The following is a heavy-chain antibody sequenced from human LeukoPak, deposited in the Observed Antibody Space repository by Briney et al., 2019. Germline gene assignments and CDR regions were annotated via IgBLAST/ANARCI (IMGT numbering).Heavy chain of an antibody. CDR1: GFTVSSNY. J-gene: IGHJ4*02. Sequence: GGSLRLSCAASGFTVSSNYMSWVRQAPGKGLEWVSVIYAGGSTYYPDSVKGRFTISRDNSKNTLYLQMDSLRSEDTAVYYCATNGYSGTYNRYFDSWGQGTLVTVSS. V-gene: IGHV3-53*05. CDR2: IYAGGST. CDR3: ATNGYSGTYNRYFDS. D-gene: IGHD1-26*01.